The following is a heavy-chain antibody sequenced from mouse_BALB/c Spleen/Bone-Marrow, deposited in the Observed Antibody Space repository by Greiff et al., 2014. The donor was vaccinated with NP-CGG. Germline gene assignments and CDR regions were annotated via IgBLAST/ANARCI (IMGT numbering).Heavy chain of an antibody. Sequence: QVQLKESGPGLVAPSQSLSITCTVSGFFLISYGVHWVRQPPGKGLEWLGVIWAGGSTNYNSALMSRLSISKDNSKSQVFLKMNSLQTDDTAMYYCARSSSPYYYAMDYWGQGTSVTVSS. V-gene: IGHV2-9*02. J-gene: IGHJ4*01. CDR1: GFFLISYG. CDR3: ARSSSPYYYAMDY. CDR2: IWAGGST. D-gene: IGHD1-1*01.